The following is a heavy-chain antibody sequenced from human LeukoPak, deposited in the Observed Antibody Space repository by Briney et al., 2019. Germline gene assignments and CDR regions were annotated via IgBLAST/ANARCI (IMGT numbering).Heavy chain of an antibody. J-gene: IGHJ4*02. CDR3: ARHGRESRYFDWLLYYIDH. D-gene: IGHD3-9*01. V-gene: IGHV4-59*08. CDR2: IHYSGNT. CDR1: GASISAYS. Sequence: SETLSLTCTVSGASISAYSWSRIRQPPGKGLEWIGCIHYSGNTHCNPSLESRVTLSVDTSKNQFSLKLSSVTAADTAVYYCARHGRESRYFDWLLYYIDHWGQGALVTVSS.